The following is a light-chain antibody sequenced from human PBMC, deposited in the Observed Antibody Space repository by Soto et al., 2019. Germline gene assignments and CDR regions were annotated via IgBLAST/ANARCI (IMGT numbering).Light chain of an antibody. J-gene: IGKJ4*01. Sequence: EIVLTQSPGTLSLSPGERATLSCRASQSVSNNYLAWFQQKGGQAPRLLIFGASSRAAGIPDRFSGSVSGTDFILTISRLEREDFAVYYCQQYGSSPLTFGGGTKVEIK. CDR1: QSVSNNY. V-gene: IGKV3-20*01. CDR3: QQYGSSPLT. CDR2: GAS.